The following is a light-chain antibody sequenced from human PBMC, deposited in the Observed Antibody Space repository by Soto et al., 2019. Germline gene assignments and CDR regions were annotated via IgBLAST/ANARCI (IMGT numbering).Light chain of an antibody. CDR2: DAS. CDR1: QSVTSN. J-gene: IGKJ4*01. V-gene: IGKV3-11*01. Sequence: PGDRATLSCRASQSVTSNSLAWYQQKPGQAPRLLIYDASNRATGIPARFSGSGSGTDFTLTISSLEPEDFAVYYCQQRSNWPLLTFGGGTKVEIK. CDR3: QQRSNWPLLT.